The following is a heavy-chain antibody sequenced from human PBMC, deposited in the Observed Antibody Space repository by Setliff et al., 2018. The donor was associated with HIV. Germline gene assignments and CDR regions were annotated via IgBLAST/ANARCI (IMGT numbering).Heavy chain of an antibody. CDR3: ARVPTSSWYVTTQRTKEYFHH. CDR1: GGSIKSSSYY. D-gene: IGHD6-13*01. V-gene: IGHV4-39*07. CDR2: IYYSGNT. Sequence: ASETLSLTCTVSGGSIKSSSYYWGWIRQPPGKGLEWIGSIYYSGNTYYNPSPKSRVTILEDTSRNQFSLRLSSVTAADTAIYYCARVPTSSWYVTTQRTKEYFHHWGQGTLVTVSS. J-gene: IGHJ1*01.